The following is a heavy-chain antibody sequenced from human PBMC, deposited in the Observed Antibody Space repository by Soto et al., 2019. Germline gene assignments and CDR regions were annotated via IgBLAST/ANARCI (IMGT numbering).Heavy chain of an antibody. V-gene: IGHV4-31*03. CDR2: IYYSGST. J-gene: IGHJ6*02. D-gene: IGHD3-3*01. Sequence: SETLSLTCTVSGGSISSGGYYWSWIRQHPGKGLEWIGYIYYSGSTYYNPSLKSRVTISVDTSKNQFSLKLSSVTAADTAVYYCASLTIFGVVISRYGMDVWGQGTTVTV. CDR3: ASLTIFGVVISRYGMDV. CDR1: GGSISSGGYY.